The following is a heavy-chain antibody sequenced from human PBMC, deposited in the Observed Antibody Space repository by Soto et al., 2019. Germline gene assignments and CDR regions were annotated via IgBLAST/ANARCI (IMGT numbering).Heavy chain of an antibody. CDR1: GFIFNAYG. CDR2: VSYNGDNK. Sequence: GSLRLSCAASGFIFNAYGIHWVRQAPDRGLEWVAVVSYNGDNKYYGDSVKGRFTISRDNSKNTLSLHLNTLKPEDTAVYHCAKDRVGGTFYTPLAFWGQGTLVTVSS. V-gene: IGHV3-30*18. J-gene: IGHJ4*02. CDR3: AKDRVGGTFYTPLAF. D-gene: IGHD1-7*01.